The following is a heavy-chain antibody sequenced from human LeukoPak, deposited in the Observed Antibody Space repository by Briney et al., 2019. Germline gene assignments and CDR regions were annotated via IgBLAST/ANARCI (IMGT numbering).Heavy chain of an antibody. V-gene: IGHV3-23*01. CDR1: GFTFSSYA. CDR2: ISGSGGST. J-gene: IGHJ6*02. Sequence: PGGSLRLSCAASGFTFSSYAMSWVRQAPGKGLEWVSAISGSGGSTYYADSVKGRFTISRDNSKNTLYLQMNSLRAEDTAVYYCANDPSPGIGYDFWSGYPSSGMDVWGQGTTVTVSS. D-gene: IGHD3-3*01. CDR3: ANDPSPGIGYDFWSGYPSSGMDV.